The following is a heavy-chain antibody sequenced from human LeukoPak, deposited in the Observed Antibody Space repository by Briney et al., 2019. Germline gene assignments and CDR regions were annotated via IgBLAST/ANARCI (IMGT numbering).Heavy chain of an antibody. D-gene: IGHD3-22*01. V-gene: IGHV4-59*08. CDR2: IYYSGST. CDR3: ARHVRYYDSSGYSSPFDY. J-gene: IGHJ4*02. Sequence: PSETLSLTCTVSGGSISSYYWSWIRQPPGKGLEWIGYIYYSGSTNYNPSPKSRVTISVDTSKNQFSLKLSSVTAADTAVYYCARHVRYYDSSGYSSPFDYWGQGTLVTVSS. CDR1: GGSISSYY.